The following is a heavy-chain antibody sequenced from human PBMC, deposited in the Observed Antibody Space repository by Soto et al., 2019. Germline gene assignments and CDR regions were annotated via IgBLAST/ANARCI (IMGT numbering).Heavy chain of an antibody. Sequence: ESGGGVVQPGRSLRLSCAASGFTFSSYGMHWVRQAPGKGLEWVAVISYDGSNKYYADSVKGRFTISRDNSKNTLYLQMNSLRAEDTAVYYCAKDSIGGYYYTGLDYWGQGTLVTVSS. CDR1: GFTFSSYG. CDR3: AKDSIGGYYYTGLDY. J-gene: IGHJ4*02. D-gene: IGHD3-22*01. V-gene: IGHV3-30*18. CDR2: ISYDGSNK.